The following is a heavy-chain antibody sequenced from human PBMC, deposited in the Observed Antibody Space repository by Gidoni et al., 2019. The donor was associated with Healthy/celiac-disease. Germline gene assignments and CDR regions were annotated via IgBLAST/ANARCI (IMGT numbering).Heavy chain of an antibody. D-gene: IGHD1-20*01. J-gene: IGHJ3*02. Sequence: QVQLVQSGAEVKKPGSSVKVSCKAPGGPFSSYSISWVRQAPGQGLQWMGGINTSVGKANYAQKFQGRVTITADKSTSTAYMGLSSLRSEDTAVYDCERTERITGTTDAFDIWGQGTMVTVSS. CDR1: GGPFSSYS. V-gene: IGHV1-69*06. CDR2: INTSVGKA. CDR3: ERTERITGTTDAFDI.